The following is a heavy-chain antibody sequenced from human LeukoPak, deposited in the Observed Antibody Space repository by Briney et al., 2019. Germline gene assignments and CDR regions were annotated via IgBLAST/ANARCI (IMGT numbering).Heavy chain of an antibody. V-gene: IGHV4-30-2*01. J-gene: IGHJ3*02. Sequence: PSQTLSLTCAVSGASVSSGGYSWSWIRQPPGKGLEWIGYISHSGTTYYNPSLKSRVTISVDTSKNQFSLKLSSVTAADTAVYYCAREAVAARRFDPHDAFDIWGQGTMVTVSS. CDR2: ISHSGTT. D-gene: IGHD6-6*01. CDR1: GASVSSGGYS. CDR3: AREAVAARRFDPHDAFDI.